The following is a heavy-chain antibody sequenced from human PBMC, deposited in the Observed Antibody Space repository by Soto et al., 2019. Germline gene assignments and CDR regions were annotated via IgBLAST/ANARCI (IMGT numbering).Heavy chain of an antibody. J-gene: IGHJ6*02. V-gene: IGHV4-4*07. CDR1: GGSIGSYY. CDR2: IYTSGST. CDR3: ARDLPAPSGMDV. D-gene: IGHD2-2*01. Sequence: SETLSLTCTVSGGSIGSYYWSWIRQPAGKGLEWIGRIYTSGSTNYNPSLKSRVTMSVDTSKNQFSLKLSSVTAADTPVYYCARDLPAPSGMDVWGQGTTVTVSS.